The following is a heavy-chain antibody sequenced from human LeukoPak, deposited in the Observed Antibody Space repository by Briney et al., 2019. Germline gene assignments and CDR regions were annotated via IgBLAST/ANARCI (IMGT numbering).Heavy chain of an antibody. CDR3: ATDYGDWDNQNWFDP. CDR1: GYTFTGYY. D-gene: IGHD4-17*01. V-gene: IGHV1-2*02. Sequence: ASVKVSCKASGYTFTGYYMHWVRQAPGQGLEWMGWINPNSGGTNYAQKLQGRVTMTTDTSTSTAYMELRSLRSDDTAVYYCATDYGDWDNQNWFDPWGQGTLVTVSS. CDR2: INPNSGGT. J-gene: IGHJ5*02.